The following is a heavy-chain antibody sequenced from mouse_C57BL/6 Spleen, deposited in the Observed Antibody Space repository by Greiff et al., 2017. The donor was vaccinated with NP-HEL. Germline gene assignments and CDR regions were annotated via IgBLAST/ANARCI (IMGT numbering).Heavy chain of an antibody. CDR2: ISDGGSYT. CDR1: GFTFSSYA. V-gene: IGHV5-4*01. Sequence: DVHLVESGGGLVKPGGSLKLSCAASGFTFSSYAMSWVRQTPEKRLEWVATISDGGSYTYYPDNVKGRFTISRDNAKNNLYLQMSHLKSEDTAMYYCARDPPPYYYGSSFAYWGQGTLVTVSA. J-gene: IGHJ3*01. CDR3: ARDPPPYYYGSSFAY. D-gene: IGHD1-1*01.